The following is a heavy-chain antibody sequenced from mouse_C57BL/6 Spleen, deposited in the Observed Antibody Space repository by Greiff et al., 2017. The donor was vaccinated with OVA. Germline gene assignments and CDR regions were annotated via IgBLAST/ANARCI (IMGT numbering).Heavy chain of an antibody. Sequence: QVQLQQSGAELVKPGASVKISCKASGYAFSSYWMNWVKQRPGKGLEWIGQIYPGDGDTNYNGKFKGKATLTADKSSSTAYMQLSSLTSEDSAVYFCARVPYYYGSSYGYFDVWGTGTTVTVSS. J-gene: IGHJ1*03. CDR2: IYPGDGDT. V-gene: IGHV1-80*01. CDR1: GYAFSSYW. CDR3: ARVPYYYGSSYGYFDV. D-gene: IGHD1-1*01.